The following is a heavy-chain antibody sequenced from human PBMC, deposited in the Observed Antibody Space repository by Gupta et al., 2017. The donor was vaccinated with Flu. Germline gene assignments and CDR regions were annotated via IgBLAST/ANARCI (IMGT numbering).Heavy chain of an antibody. J-gene: IGHJ5*02. CDR2: IDHSGGT. CDR3: TRLGGFTVGYNWFDP. V-gene: IGHV4-34*01. Sequence: QVQLQQWGAGLLKPSETLSLTCAVYNASLSGSYWSWIRQPPGKGPEWIGEIDHSGGTNNNPSLKSRVTMSVDTSKNQFSLNLYSATAADTAIYYCTRLGGFTVGYNWFDPWGQGTLVTVSS. D-gene: IGHD4-11*01. CDR1: NASLSGSY.